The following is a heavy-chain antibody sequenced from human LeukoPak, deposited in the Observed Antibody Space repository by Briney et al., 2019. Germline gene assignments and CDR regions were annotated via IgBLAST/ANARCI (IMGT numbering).Heavy chain of an antibody. D-gene: IGHD2-2*01. CDR2: ISAYNGNT. Sequence: ASVKVSCKASGYTFTSYGISWVRQAPGQGLEWMGWISAYNGNTNYAQKLQGRVTMTTDTSTSTAYMELRSLRSDDTAVYYCARAVVVPVSYYYYMDVRGKGTTVTVSS. J-gene: IGHJ6*03. CDR1: GYTFTSYG. V-gene: IGHV1-18*01. CDR3: ARAVVVPVSYYYYMDV.